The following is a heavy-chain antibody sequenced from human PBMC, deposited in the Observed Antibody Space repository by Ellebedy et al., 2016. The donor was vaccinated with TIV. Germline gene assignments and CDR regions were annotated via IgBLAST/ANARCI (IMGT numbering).Heavy chain of an antibody. CDR2: IYYSGNT. CDR3: ARSCSPSCWECLEY. CDR1: GVSISSYH. D-gene: IGHD2-2*01. Sequence: SETLSLXCTVSGVSISSYHWSWFRQPPGKGLEWIGYIYYSGNTNYNPSLKSRVTMSLDTSKNQFSLKLTSVTAADTAVYFCARSCSPSCWECLEYWGQGVLVTVSS. V-gene: IGHV4-59*13. J-gene: IGHJ4*02.